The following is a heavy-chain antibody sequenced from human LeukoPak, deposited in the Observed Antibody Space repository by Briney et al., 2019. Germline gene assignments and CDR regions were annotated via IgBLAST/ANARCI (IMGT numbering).Heavy chain of an antibody. CDR3: ARADITYTYAHDAFDI. J-gene: IGHJ3*02. D-gene: IGHD5-18*01. CDR1: GFTFSSYA. Sequence: GGSLRLSCAASGFTFSSYAMYWVRQAPGKGLEWVAVISYDGSNKYYADSVKGRFTISRDNSKNTLYLQMDSLRAEDTAVYYCARADITYTYAHDAFDIWGQGTMVTVSS. CDR2: ISYDGSNK. V-gene: IGHV3-30*04.